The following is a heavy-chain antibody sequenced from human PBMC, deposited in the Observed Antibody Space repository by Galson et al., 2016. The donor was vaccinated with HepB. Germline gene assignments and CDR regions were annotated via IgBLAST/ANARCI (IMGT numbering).Heavy chain of an antibody. J-gene: IGHJ5*02. V-gene: IGHV3-11*01. CDR3: ARMIPLYSSGWYVRGDGWFDP. D-gene: IGHD6-19*01. CDR1: GFRFSDYY. Sequence: SLRLSCAASGFRFSDYYMSWIRQAPGKGLEWLSYISSSGRPINYADSVKGRFTVSRDNAKNSLYLQMNNRRGEDTAVYYCARMIPLYSSGWYVRGDGWFDPWGQGTLVTVSS. CDR2: ISSSGRPI.